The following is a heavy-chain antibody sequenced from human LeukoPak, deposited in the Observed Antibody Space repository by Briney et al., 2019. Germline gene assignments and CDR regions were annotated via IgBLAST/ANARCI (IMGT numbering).Heavy chain of an antibody. CDR2: ISGSGGST. J-gene: IGHJ4*02. CDR3: AKGRIAVAGTTEF. Sequence: GGSLRLSCAASGFTFSDYAMSWVRQAPGKGLEWVTGISGSGGSTHYADSVKGRFTISRDNSKNTLYVQMNGLGAEDTAVYYCAKGRIAVAGTTEFWGQGTLVAVSS. V-gene: IGHV3-23*01. D-gene: IGHD6-19*01. CDR1: GFTFSDYA.